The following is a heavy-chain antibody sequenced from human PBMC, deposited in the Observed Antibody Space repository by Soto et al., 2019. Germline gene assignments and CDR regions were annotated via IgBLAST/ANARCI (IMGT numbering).Heavy chain of an antibody. V-gene: IGHV3-74*01. J-gene: IGHJ3*02. CDR3: ASGGIGSFDI. CDR2: VHSDGTAT. CDR1: GFTFSHYW. Sequence: EVQLVESGGGLVQPGGSLRLSCAASGFTFSHYWMHWVRQAPGKGLVWISHVHSDGTATSYADSVKGRFTISRDNAKNTVYLQMNSLRAEDTAVYYCASGGIGSFDIWGQGTMVTVSS. D-gene: IGHD3-10*01.